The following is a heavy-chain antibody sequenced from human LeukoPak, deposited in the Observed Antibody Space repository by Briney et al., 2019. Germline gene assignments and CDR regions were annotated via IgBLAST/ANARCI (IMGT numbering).Heavy chain of an antibody. D-gene: IGHD6-13*01. V-gene: IGHV3-53*01. CDR2: IYSGGST. Sequence: GGSLRLSCEASGFAVSSNYMSWVRQAPGKGLEWVSVIYSGGSTYYADSVKGRFTISRDNSKNTLYLQVNSLRAEDTAVYYCARVMTVYSSSAPDYWGQGTLVTVSS. CDR3: ARVMTVYSSSAPDY. CDR1: GFAVSSNY. J-gene: IGHJ4*02.